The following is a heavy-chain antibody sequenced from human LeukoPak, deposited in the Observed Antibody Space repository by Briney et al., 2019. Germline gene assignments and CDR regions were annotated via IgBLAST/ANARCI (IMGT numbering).Heavy chain of an antibody. D-gene: IGHD2-15*01. Sequence: SETLSLTCTVSGGSVSSGVCYWSWIRQPAGKGLEWIGLIYTSGSTLIYTSGSTHYNPSLKSRVTISVDTSKNQFSLELTSVTATDTAVYYCARLTKGYCSGGSCYSGPRFDYWGQGTLVTVST. CDR2: IYTSGSTLIYTSGST. CDR3: ARLTKGYCSGGSCYSGPRFDY. V-gene: IGHV4-61*02. CDR1: GGSVSSGVCY. J-gene: IGHJ4*02.